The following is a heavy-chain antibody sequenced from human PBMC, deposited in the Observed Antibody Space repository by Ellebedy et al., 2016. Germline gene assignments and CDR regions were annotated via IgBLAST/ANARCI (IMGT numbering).Heavy chain of an antibody. D-gene: IGHD5-18*01. CDR1: GFSFRSYG. CDR3: ARSRTPDTAMVHFDY. J-gene: IGHJ4*02. Sequence: GGSLRLSXAASGFSFRSYGMHWVRQAPGKGLEWVAVISYDGSNKNYADSVKGRFNISRDNSKNTLYLQMNSLRAEDTAVYYCARSRTPDTAMVHFDYWGQGTLVTVSS. CDR2: ISYDGSNK. V-gene: IGHV3-30*03.